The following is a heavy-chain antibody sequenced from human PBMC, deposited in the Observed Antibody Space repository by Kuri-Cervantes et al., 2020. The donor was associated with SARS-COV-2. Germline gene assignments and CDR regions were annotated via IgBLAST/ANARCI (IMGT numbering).Heavy chain of an antibody. J-gene: IGHJ5*02. D-gene: IGHD1-26*01. CDR1: SGSISRYY. CDR2: IYTSGST. V-gene: IGHV4-4*07. Sequence: GSLRLSCTVSSGSISRYYWSWIRQPAGKGLEWIGRIYTSGSTNYNPSLKSRVTMSVDTSKNQFSLKLSSVTAADTAVYYCARTLRTLSYGLSEWFDPWGQGTLVTVSS. CDR3: ARTLRTLSYGLSEWFDP.